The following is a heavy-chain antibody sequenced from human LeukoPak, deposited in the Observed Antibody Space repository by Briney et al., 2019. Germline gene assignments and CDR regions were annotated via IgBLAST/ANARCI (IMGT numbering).Heavy chain of an antibody. CDR1: GFTFSSYW. CDR2: INSDGSST. Sequence: PGGSLRLSCAASGFTFSSYWMHWVRQAPGKGLVWVSRINSDGSSTSYADSVKGRFTISRDNANNSLYLQMNSLRAEDAAVYYCARDERAAAATGTNLNYWGQGTLVTVSS. D-gene: IGHD6-13*01. CDR3: ARDERAAAATGTNLNY. J-gene: IGHJ4*02. V-gene: IGHV3-74*01.